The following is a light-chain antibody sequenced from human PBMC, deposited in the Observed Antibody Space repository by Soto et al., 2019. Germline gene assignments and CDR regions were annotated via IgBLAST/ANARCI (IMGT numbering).Light chain of an antibody. CDR1: QSVSSN. V-gene: IGKV3-15*01. CDR3: QQYNNWPPA. J-gene: IGKJ3*01. CDR2: GAS. Sequence: ILMTQSPATLSVYSDEIASLCCRASQSVSSNLAWYQQKPGQAPRLLIYGASTRATGIPARFSGSGSGTEFTLTISSLQSEDFAVYYCQQYNNWPPAFGPGTKVDIK.